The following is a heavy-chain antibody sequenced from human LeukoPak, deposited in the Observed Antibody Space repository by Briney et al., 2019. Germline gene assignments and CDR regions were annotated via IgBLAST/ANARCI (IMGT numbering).Heavy chain of an antibody. Sequence: ASVKVSCKASGYTFTDYYIHWVRQAPGQGLEWMGWINPNSGGTEIAQNFKGRVTMTRDTSISTAYMELNSLRSDDTVVFYCTREDTSSWDYVLHWGQGTLVTVSS. J-gene: IGHJ4*02. V-gene: IGHV1-2*02. D-gene: IGHD4-17*01. CDR2: INPNSGGT. CDR3: TREDTSSWDYVLH. CDR1: GYTFTDYY.